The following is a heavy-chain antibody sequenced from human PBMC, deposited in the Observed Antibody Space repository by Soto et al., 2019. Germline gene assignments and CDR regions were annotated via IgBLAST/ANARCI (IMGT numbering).Heavy chain of an antibody. CDR1: GFTFSNAW. J-gene: IGHJ4*02. Sequence: PGGSLRLSCAASGFTFSNAWMNWVRQAPGKGPEWVGRIKSKTDGGTTDYAAPVKGRFTISRDDSKNTLYLQMNSLKTEDTAVYYCTTDEAYYYDSSGSKLINIDYWGQGTLVTVSS. CDR3: TTDEAYYYDSSGSKLINIDY. CDR2: IKSKTDGGTT. V-gene: IGHV3-15*07. D-gene: IGHD3-22*01.